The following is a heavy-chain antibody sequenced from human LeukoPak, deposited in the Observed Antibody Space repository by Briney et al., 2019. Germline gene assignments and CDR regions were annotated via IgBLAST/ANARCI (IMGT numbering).Heavy chain of an antibody. CDR3: AKGYSSSLDY. V-gene: IGHV3-30*18. CDR1: GFTFSSYG. D-gene: IGHD6-13*01. J-gene: IGHJ4*02. CDR2: ISYDGSNK. Sequence: GGSLRLSCAASGFTFSSYGMHWVRQAPGKGLEWVAVISYDGSNKYYADSVKGRFTISRDNSKNTLYLQMNSLRAEDTAAYYCAKGYSSSLDYWGQGTLVTVSS.